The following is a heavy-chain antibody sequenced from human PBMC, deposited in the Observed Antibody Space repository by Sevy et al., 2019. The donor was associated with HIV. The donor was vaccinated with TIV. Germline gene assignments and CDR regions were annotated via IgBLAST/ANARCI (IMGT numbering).Heavy chain of an antibody. CDR2: ISYDGSNK. V-gene: IGHV3-30-3*01. CDR1: GFTFSSYA. J-gene: IGHJ3*02. CDR3: ARDSPTYYYDRSGSRGAFDM. D-gene: IGHD3-22*01. Sequence: GGSLRLSCAASGFTFSSYAMHWVRQAPGKGLEWVAVISYDGSNKYYADSVKGRFTISRDNSKNTLYLQMNSLRAEDTAVYYCARDSPTYYYDRSGSRGAFDMWGQETMVTVS.